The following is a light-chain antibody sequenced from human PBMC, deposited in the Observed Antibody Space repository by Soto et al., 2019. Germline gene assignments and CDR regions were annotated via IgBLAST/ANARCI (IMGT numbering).Light chain of an antibody. CDR1: QTVSSTY. Sequence: EIVLTQSPGTLSLSPGERATLSCRASQTVSSTYLVWYQQKPGQAPRLLIYGASNRAPGLSARFSGSGSGTDFTLTISRLEPEDFAVYYCHQCGNSWWTFGQGTKVEIK. CDR2: GAS. CDR3: HQCGNSWWT. V-gene: IGKV3-20*01. J-gene: IGKJ1*01.